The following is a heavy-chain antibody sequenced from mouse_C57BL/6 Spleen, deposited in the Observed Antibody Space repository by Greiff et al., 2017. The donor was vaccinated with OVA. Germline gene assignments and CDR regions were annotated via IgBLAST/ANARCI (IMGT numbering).Heavy chain of an antibody. V-gene: IGHV1-80*01. CDR1: GYAFSSYW. J-gene: IGHJ2*01. CDR2: IYTGDGDT. D-gene: IGHD2-4*01. Sequence: QVQLQQSGAELVKPGASVKISCKASGYAFSSYWMNWVKQRPGKGLEWIGQIYTGDGDTNYNGKFKGKATLTADKSSSTAYMQLSSLTSEDSAVYFCAREKDYDRVFNYWGQGTTLTVSS. CDR3: AREKDYDRVFNY.